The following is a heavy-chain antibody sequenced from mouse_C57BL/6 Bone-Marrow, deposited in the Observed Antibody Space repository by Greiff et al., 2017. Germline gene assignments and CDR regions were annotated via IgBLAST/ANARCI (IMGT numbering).Heavy chain of an antibody. Sequence: QVQLKQSGPELVKPGASVKISCKASGYAFSSSWMNWVKQRPGKGLEWIGRIYPGDGDTTYNGKFKGKATLTADKSSSTWYMQLNSLSSEDSAVDFCARTARVSPYCDYWGQGTTLTVSS. CDR2: IYPGDGDT. CDR1: GYAFSSSW. CDR3: ARTARVSPYCDY. J-gene: IGHJ2*01. V-gene: IGHV1-82*01. D-gene: IGHD3-3*01.